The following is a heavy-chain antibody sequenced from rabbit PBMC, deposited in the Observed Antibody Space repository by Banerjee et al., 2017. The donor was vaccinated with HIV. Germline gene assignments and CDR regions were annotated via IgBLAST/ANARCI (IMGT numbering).Heavy chain of an antibody. CDR3: ARDGGSGWYFNL. J-gene: IGHJ4*01. CDR2: IYTGHGGT. CDR1: GFSFSSNYY. V-gene: IGHV1S45*01. Sequence: QQQLVESGGGLVKPEGSLTLTCTASGFSFSSNYYMCWVRQAPGKGLELIACIYTGHGGTYYASWARGRFTISKTSSTTVTLQMTSLTAADTATYFCARDGGSGWYFNLWGQGTLVTVS. D-gene: IGHD1-1*01.